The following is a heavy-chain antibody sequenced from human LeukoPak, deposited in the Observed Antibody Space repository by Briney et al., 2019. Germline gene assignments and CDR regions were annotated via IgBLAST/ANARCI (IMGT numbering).Heavy chain of an antibody. CDR1: GFTFSSYA. J-gene: IGHJ6*02. V-gene: IGHV3-23*01. Sequence: GGSLTLSCAASGFTFSSYAMSGPPRAPGKGLKWVSAFSGSGGSTYYADSVKGRFTISRDNSKNTLYLQMNSLRAEDTAVYYCAKTSSIARDGYNNNYYYYGMDVWGQGTTVTVSS. CDR2: FSGSGGST. D-gene: IGHD5-24*01. CDR3: AKTSSIARDGYNNNYYYYGMDV.